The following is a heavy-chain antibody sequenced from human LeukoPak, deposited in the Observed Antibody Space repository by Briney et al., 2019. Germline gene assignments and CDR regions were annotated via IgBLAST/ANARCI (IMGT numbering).Heavy chain of an antibody. CDR3: LVWKHVFDR. Sequence: GGSLRLSCAASGFTYSSYGMHWVRQAPGKGLEWVAVMSYDGSKEYYADSVKGRFTISRDNSKNTLYLQMNSLRVEDTAVYYCLVWKHVFDRWGQGTLVTVSS. D-gene: IGHD5/OR15-5a*01. J-gene: IGHJ5*02. V-gene: IGHV3-30*03. CDR1: GFTYSSYG. CDR2: MSYDGSKE.